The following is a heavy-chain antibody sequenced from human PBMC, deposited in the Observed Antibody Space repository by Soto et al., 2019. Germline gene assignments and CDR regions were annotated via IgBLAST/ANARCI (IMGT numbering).Heavy chain of an antibody. CDR3: ARAYTGRLPRRAGYHYALDV. CDR1: GFSFSDYD. CDR2: IGAARDP. D-gene: IGHD2-15*01. J-gene: IGHJ6*02. Sequence: PGGSLRLSCTASGFSFSDYDMDWVRQAPGKXLEWVSTIGAARDPYYTGSVKHRFTISRENATNSMFLQMNSVTVGGTAAYYCARAYTGRLPRRAGYHYALDVWGQGIMVTVSS. V-gene: IGHV3-13*05.